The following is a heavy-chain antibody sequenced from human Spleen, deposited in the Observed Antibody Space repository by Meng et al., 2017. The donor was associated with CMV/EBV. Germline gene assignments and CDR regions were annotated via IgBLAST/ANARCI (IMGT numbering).Heavy chain of an antibody. CDR1: GGPISSYY. D-gene: IGHD3-22*01. J-gene: IGHJ4*02. Sequence: QVPLQEAGPGLAKPSEPPSLPCTFSGGPISSYYWSWIRQPAGKGLEWIGRIYTSGSTNYNPSLKSRVTMSVDTSKNQFSLKLSSVTAADTAVYYCARGTSYYDSSGYSPAEYYFDYWGQGTLVTVSS. CDR2: IYTSGST. V-gene: IGHV4-4*07. CDR3: ARGTSYYDSSGYSPAEYYFDY.